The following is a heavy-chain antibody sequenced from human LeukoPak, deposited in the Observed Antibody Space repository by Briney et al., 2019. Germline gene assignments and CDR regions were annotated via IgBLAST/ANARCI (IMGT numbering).Heavy chain of an antibody. V-gene: IGHV4-59*01. D-gene: IGHD6-13*01. CDR2: IYYSGST. CDR1: GGSISSYY. CDR3: ARGTGYSSSWYVY. Sequence: SETLSLTCTVSGGSISSYYWSWIRQPPGKGLEWIGYIYYSGSTNYNPSFKSRVTISVDTSKNQFSLKLSSVTAADTAVYYCARGTGYSSSWYVYWGQGTLVTVSS. J-gene: IGHJ4*02.